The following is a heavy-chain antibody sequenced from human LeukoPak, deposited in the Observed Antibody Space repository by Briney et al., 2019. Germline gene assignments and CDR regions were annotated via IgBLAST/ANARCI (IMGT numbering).Heavy chain of an antibody. CDR3: ARGRLYLDY. CDR1: GGSVTDYY. Sequence: SETLSLTCTVSGGSVTDYYWSWIRQSPGKGLEWIGYIYYTGTSYNPSLKSRVTISVDTSKNQFSLKLSSVTAADTAVYYCARGRLYLDYWGQGTLVTVSS. CDR2: IYYTGT. J-gene: IGHJ4*02. V-gene: IGHV4-59*02. D-gene: IGHD3-16*01.